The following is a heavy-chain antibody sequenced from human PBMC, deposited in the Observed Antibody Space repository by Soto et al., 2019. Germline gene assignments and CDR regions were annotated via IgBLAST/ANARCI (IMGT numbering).Heavy chain of an antibody. Sequence: GASVKVSCKASGYTFTSYGMSWVRQAPGQGLEWMGWISAYNGNTNCAQKLQGRVTMTTDTSTSTAYMELRSLRSDDTAVYYCALWPYYYDSSGIFDYWGQGTLVTVSS. V-gene: IGHV1-18*01. CDR2: ISAYNGNT. CDR3: ALWPYYYDSSGIFDY. CDR1: GYTFTSYG. J-gene: IGHJ4*02. D-gene: IGHD3-22*01.